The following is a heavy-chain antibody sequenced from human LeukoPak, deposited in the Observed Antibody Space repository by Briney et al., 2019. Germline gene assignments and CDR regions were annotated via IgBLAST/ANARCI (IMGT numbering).Heavy chain of an antibody. D-gene: IGHD3-3*01. J-gene: IGHJ6*03. Sequence: SETLSLTCTVSGGSISSYYWSWIRQPAGKGLEWIGRIYTSGSTNYNPSLKSRVTMSVDTSKNQFSLKLSSVTAADTAVYYCARGSDFWSGGYYYYYMDVRGKGTTVTVSS. CDR3: ARGSDFWSGGYYYYYMDV. CDR2: IYTSGST. V-gene: IGHV4-4*07. CDR1: GGSISSYY.